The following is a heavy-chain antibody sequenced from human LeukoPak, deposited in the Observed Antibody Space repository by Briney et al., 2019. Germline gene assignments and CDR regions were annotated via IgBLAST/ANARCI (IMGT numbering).Heavy chain of an antibody. V-gene: IGHV4-59*12. CDR2: IYHSGST. J-gene: IGHJ5*02. D-gene: IGHD4-11*01. CDR1: GGSISNYY. CDR3: ARDYTGSWFDP. Sequence: KSSETLSLTCTVSGGSISNYYWSWIRQPPGKGLEWIGYIYHSGSTYYNPSLKSRVTISVDRSKNQFSLKLSSVTAADTAVYYCARDYTGSWFDPWGQGTLVTVSS.